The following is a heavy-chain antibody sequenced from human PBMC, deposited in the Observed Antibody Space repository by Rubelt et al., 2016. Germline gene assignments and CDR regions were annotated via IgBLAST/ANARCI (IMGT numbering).Heavy chain of an antibody. V-gene: IGHV1-3*01. Sequence: QVQLVQSGAEVKKPGASVKVSCKASGYTFTSYAMHWVRQAPGQRLEWMGWINAGNGNTKYSQKFQGRITVPRETSGSTAVTDVSSQRSEDMDMYYGTRAQRMRLQMVYAPTIGYWGQGTLVTVSS. CDR1: GYTFTSYA. D-gene: IGHD2-8*01. CDR3: TRAQRMRLQMVYAPTIGY. CDR2: INAGNGNT. J-gene: IGHJ4*02.